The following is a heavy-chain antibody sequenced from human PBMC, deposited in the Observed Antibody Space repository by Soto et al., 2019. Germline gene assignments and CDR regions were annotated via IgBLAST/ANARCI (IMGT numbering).Heavy chain of an antibody. Sequence: QVQLVESGGGVVQPGRSLRLSCAASGFTFSNYAMHWVRQAPGKGLEWVALITYDGSNTYYADSVKGRFTISRDKSSNPLDLQMNSLSPEDTAMYFCAREERGYMVGYWGQGTLVSVSS. V-gene: IGHV3-30-3*01. J-gene: IGHJ4*01. CDR2: ITYDGSNT. CDR3: AREERGYMVGY. D-gene: IGHD5-12*01. CDR1: GFTFSNYA.